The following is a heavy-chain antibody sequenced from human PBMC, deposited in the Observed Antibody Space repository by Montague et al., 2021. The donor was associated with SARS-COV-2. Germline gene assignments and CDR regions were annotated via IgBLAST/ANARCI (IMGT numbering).Heavy chain of an antibody. CDR2: ISTSSLYI. CDR1: GFTFSKYS. CDR3: ARALSASYSVGGDSFDI. D-gene: IGHD5/OR15-5a*01. J-gene: IGHJ3*02. V-gene: IGHV3-21*01. Sequence: SLRLSCAASGFTFSKYSMNWVRQAPGKGLEWVSSISTSSLYIYYXASVKGRFTISRANAKNSLFLQMDSLRAEDTAVYYCARALSASYSVGGDSFDIWGQGTMATVSS.